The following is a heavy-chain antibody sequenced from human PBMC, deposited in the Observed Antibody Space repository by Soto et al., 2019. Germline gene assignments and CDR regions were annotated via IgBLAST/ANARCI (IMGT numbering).Heavy chain of an antibody. J-gene: IGHJ6*02. CDR2: IYYSGST. Sequence: SETLSLTCTVSGGSISSYYWSWIRQPPGKGLEWIGYIYYSGSTNYNPSLKSRVTISVDTAKNQFSLKLSSVTAADTAVYYCARDTRTGNGPYYYYAMEVWGQGTTVTGSS. V-gene: IGHV4-59*01. D-gene: IGHD1-1*01. CDR1: GGSISSYY. CDR3: ARDTRTGNGPYYYYAMEV.